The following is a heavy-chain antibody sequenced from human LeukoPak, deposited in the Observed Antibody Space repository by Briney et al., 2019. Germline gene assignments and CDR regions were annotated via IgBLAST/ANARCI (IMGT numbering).Heavy chain of an antibody. CDR1: GYTFTSYY. D-gene: IGHD3-9*01. CDR3: AGDPNTHYDILTGFHHFDY. CDR2: INPSGGST. V-gene: IGHV1-46*01. Sequence: ASVKVSCKASGYTFTSYYMHWVRQAPGHGLEWMGIINPSGGSTSNAQKFQGRITMTRDTSTSTVYVELSSLRSEDTAVYYCAGDPNTHYDILTGFHHFDYWGQGTLVTVSS. J-gene: IGHJ4*02.